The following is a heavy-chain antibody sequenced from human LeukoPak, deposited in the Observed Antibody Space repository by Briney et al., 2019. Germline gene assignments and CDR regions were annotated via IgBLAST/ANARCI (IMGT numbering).Heavy chain of an antibody. J-gene: IGHJ4*02. CDR1: GYTFTSYD. CDR3: ARLAYCGGDCYQFDY. CDR2: MNPNSGNT. D-gene: IGHD2-21*02. V-gene: IGHV1-8*01. Sequence: ASVKVSCKASGYTFTSYDINWVRQATGQGLEWMGSMNPNSGNTGYAQKFQGRVTMTRNTSISTAYMELSSLRSEDTAVYYCARLAYCGGDCYQFDYWGQGTLVTVSS.